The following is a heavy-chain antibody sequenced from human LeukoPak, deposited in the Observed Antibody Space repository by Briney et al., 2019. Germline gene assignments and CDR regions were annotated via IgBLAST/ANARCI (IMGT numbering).Heavy chain of an antibody. CDR1: GFAFSDYY. Sequence: GGSLRLSCAASGFAFSDYYMSWIRQAPGKGLEWVSYISTSAGTRYYADSVKGRFTTSRDNAKNSLYLQMNSLRAEDTAVYYCARAYNYYDSSGYYSYWGQGTLVTVSS. V-gene: IGHV3-11*04. J-gene: IGHJ4*02. CDR2: ISTSAGTR. CDR3: ARAYNYYDSSGYYSY. D-gene: IGHD3-22*01.